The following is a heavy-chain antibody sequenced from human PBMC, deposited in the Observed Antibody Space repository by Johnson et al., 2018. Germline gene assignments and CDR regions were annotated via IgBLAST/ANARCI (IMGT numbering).Heavy chain of an antibody. J-gene: IGHJ6*03. D-gene: IGHD2-15*01. Sequence: VQLVESGGGLVEPGGSMRLSCEASGFTFRDYYMSWVRQAPGKGLEWISYISSGVITTYYADSVKGRFTISRDNAKNSLYLQINSLRAEDTAVYYCARAVVADHYYYYYMDVWGKGTTVTVSS. CDR2: ISSGVITT. CDR1: GFTFRDYY. V-gene: IGHV3-11*04. CDR3: ARAVVADHYYYYYMDV.